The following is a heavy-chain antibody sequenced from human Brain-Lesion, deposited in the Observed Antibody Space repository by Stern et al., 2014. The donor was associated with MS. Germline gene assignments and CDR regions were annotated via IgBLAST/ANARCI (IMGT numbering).Heavy chain of an antibody. CDR3: ARDVGYGDYGTLVLGY. CDR2: IWNDGTNK. D-gene: IGHD4-17*01. Sequence: QVQLVQSGGGVVQPGGSLRLSCAASGFTFSSYVMHWVRQAPGKGLEWVALIWNDGTNKFYADSVKGRFTISRGNSQNTLHLQMNSLRVEDTAVYYCARDVGYGDYGTLVLGYWGQGTLVTVS. CDR1: GFTFSSYV. V-gene: IGHV3-33*01. J-gene: IGHJ4*02.